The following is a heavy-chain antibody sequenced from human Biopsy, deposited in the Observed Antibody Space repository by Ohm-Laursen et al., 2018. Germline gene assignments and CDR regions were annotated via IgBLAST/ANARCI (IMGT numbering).Heavy chain of an antibody. Sequence: GTLSLTCTVSGGSIISYYWNWIRQPAGKGLEWIGRIYSSGGTKYNPSLKSRVTMSVDTSKKQLSLKVRSVTAADTAVYYCASAGYNPDWNFDLWGRGTLVTVSS. CDR3: ASAGYNPDWNFDL. V-gene: IGHV4-4*07. J-gene: IGHJ2*01. CDR1: GGSIISYY. D-gene: IGHD5-24*01. CDR2: IYSSGGT.